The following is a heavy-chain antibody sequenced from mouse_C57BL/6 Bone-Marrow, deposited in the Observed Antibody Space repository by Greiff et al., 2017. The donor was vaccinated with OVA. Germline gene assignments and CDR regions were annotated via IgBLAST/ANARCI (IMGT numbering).Heavy chain of an antibody. D-gene: IGHD2-4*01. J-gene: IGHJ3*01. Sequence: QVQLQQSGAELVRPGASVKLSCKASGYTFTDYYINWVKQRPGQGLEWIARIYPGSGNTYYNEKFKGKATLTAEKSSSTAYMQLSSLTSEDSAVYFCARPIYYDYDGFAYWGQGTLVTVSA. CDR2: IYPGSGNT. V-gene: IGHV1-76*01. CDR3: ARPIYYDYDGFAY. CDR1: GYTFTDYY.